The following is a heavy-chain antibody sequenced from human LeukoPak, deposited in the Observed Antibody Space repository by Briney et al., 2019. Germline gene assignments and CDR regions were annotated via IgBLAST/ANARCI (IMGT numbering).Heavy chain of an antibody. CDR3: ARSVFQGAFDI. CDR2: ISSSSSTI. CDR1: VFTFSSYS. D-gene: IGHD5/OR15-5a*01. J-gene: IGHJ3*02. Sequence: GGSLRLSCSASVFTFSSYSMNWVRQPPGKGLEWFSYISSSSSTIQYADSVKGRFTISRDNAKDSLYLQMNSLRAEDTAVYFCARSVFQGAFDIWGQGTLVTVSS. V-gene: IGHV3-48*01.